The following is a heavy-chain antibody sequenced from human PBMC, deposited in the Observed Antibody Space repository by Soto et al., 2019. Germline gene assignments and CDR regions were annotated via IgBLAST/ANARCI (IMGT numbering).Heavy chain of an antibody. J-gene: IGHJ4*02. V-gene: IGHV4-4*02. CDR1: GDSMTSSNW. Sequence: PSETLSLTCTVSGDSMTSSNWWNWVRQPPGKGLEWIGEAHHSGRTNYNPSLRSRVTISVDESQNHFSLQLTSVTAADTAVYYCARSEATALDYWGQGTLVTVSS. CDR2: AHHSGRT. CDR3: ARSEATALDY.